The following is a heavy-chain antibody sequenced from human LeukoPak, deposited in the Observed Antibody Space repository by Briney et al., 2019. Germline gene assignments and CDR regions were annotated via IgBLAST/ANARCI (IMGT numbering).Heavy chain of an antibody. D-gene: IGHD6-19*01. CDR1: GFTFSSYA. J-gene: IGHJ4*02. CDR2: ISGSGGST. V-gene: IGHV3-23*01. CDR3: AKAAKHSGWPVFDY. Sequence: GGSLRLSGAASGFTFSSYARSWVRQGPGKGLEGVSAISGSGGSTYYADPVKGRFTISRDNSKTTLYLQMNSLRAEDTAVYYCAKAAKHSGWPVFDYWGQGTLVTVSS.